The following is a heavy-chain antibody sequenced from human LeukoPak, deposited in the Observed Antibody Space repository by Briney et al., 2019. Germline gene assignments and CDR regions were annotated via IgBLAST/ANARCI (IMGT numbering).Heavy chain of an antibody. CDR3: EKEAYNNKWQWFDP. Sequence: GGTLRLSCAASGFTFSPYAMNWVREPPRKGLEWVSDITGGGRIIYYAESVRGRLTISRDDSKNTLYLQKNSQRVEDTAVYYCEKEAYNNKWQWFDPWGQGTLVTVSS. V-gene: IGHV3-23*01. CDR1: GFTFSPYA. CDR2: ITGGGRII. J-gene: IGHJ5*02. D-gene: IGHD1-14*01.